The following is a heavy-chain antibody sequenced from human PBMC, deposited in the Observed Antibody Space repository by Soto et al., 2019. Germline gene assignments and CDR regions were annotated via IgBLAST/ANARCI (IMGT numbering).Heavy chain of an antibody. CDR1: GGTFSSYT. J-gene: IGHJ4*02. CDR3: ASGVAMLGFDY. CDR2: IIPILGIA. D-gene: IGHD2-2*01. V-gene: IGHV1-69*02. Sequence: QVQLVQSGAEVKKPGSSVKVSCKASGGTFSSYTISWVRQAPGQGLEWMGRIIPILGIANYAQKFQGRVTITADKSTSTAYMVLSSLRYEDTAVCYCASGVAMLGFDYWGQGTLVTVSS.